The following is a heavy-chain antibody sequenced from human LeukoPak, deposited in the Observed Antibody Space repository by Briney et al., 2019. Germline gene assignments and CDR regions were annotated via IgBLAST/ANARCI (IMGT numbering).Heavy chain of an antibody. D-gene: IGHD3-10*01. Sequence: SETLSLTCTVSGGSISSYSWSWIRQPPGKGLEWIGYIYYSGSTNYNPSLKSRVTISVDTSKNQFSLKLSSVTAADTAVYYCASTYGSGSYGVDYWGQGTLVTVSS. CDR1: GGSISSYS. V-gene: IGHV4-59*01. CDR3: ASTYGSGSYGVDY. J-gene: IGHJ4*02. CDR2: IYYSGST.